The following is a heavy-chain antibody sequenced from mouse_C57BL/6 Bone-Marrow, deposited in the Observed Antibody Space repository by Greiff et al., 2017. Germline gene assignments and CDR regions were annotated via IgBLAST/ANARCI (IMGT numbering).Heavy chain of an antibody. V-gene: IGHV6-6*01. CDR2: IRNKANNHAT. J-gene: IGHJ3*01. Sequence: EVHLVESGGGLVQPGGSMKLSCAASGFTFSDAWMDWVRQSPEKGLEWVAEIRNKANNHATYYAESVKGRFTISRDDSKSSVYLQMNSLRAEDTGIYYCTRGSGSTTVVDPFAYWGQGTLVTVSA. CDR1: GFTFSDAW. CDR3: TRGSGSTTVVDPFAY. D-gene: IGHD1-1*01.